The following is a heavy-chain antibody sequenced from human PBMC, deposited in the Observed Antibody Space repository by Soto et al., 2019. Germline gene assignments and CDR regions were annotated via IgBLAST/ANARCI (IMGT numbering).Heavy chain of an antibody. CDR2: IVTVFGTA. Sequence: QVQLVQSGADVKKPGSSVKVSCKASGGTLNYNTFSWVRQAPGQGLEWMGWIVTVFGTANHAQKFPGRLTITADPFTNTVYMELSSVRSEDTAVYYCARNGAYSSSQFGMDVWGQGTTVTVSS. D-gene: IGHD6-13*01. J-gene: IGHJ6*02. CDR3: ARNGAYSSSQFGMDV. V-gene: IGHV1-69*19. CDR1: GGTLNYNT.